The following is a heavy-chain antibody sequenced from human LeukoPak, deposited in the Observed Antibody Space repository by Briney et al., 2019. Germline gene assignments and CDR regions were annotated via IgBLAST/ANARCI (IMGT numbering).Heavy chain of an antibody. CDR2: IKQDGSEK. J-gene: IGHJ6*03. CDR1: RCTFSSYS. D-gene: IGHD4-17*01. V-gene: IGHV3-7*01. Sequence: PGGSLRLSCAASRCTFSSYSMNWVRQAPGKGLEWVANIKQDGSEKYYVDSVKGRFTISRDNAKDSLYLQMNSLRAEDTAVYYCGIPVTKDDYYYNMDVWGQGTTVAVS. CDR3: GIPVTKDDYYYNMDV.